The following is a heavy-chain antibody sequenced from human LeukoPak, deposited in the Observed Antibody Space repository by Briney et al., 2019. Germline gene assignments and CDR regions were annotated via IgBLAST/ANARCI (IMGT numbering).Heavy chain of an antibody. V-gene: IGHV3-43*02. CDR2: ISGDGGST. CDR3: AKFPNSRG. Sequence: PGGSLRLSCAASRFTFSSYSMNWVRQAPGKGLEWVSLISGDGGSTYYADSVKGRFTISRDNSKNSLYLQMNSLRTEDTALYYCAKFPNSRGWGQGTMVTVSS. J-gene: IGHJ3*01. CDR1: RFTFSSYS. D-gene: IGHD2-21*01.